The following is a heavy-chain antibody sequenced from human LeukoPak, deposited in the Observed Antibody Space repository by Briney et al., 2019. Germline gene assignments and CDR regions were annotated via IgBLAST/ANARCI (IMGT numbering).Heavy chain of an antibody. CDR3: AKDKAHGGAARPLDY. J-gene: IGHJ4*02. CDR2: ISGSGGST. CDR1: GFTFSSYA. Sequence: TGGSLRLSCAASGFTFSSYAMSWVRQAPGKGLEWVSAISGSGGSTYYADSVKGRFTISRDNSKNTLYLQMNSLRAEDTAVYYCAKDKAHGGAARPLDYWGQGTLVTVSS. D-gene: IGHD6-6*01. V-gene: IGHV3-23*01.